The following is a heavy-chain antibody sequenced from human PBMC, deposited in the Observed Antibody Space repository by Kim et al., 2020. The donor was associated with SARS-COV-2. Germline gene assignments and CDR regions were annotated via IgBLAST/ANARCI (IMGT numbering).Heavy chain of an antibody. J-gene: IGHJ4*02. Sequence: GGSLRLSCAASGFTVSSNYMSWVRQAPGKGLEWVSIIYSGGSTYYTDSVKGRFTISRHNSKNTLYLQMKRLRVEDTAVYYCAMSPSAVTVYFDTWGQGTL. CDR2: IYSGGST. CDR1: GFTVSSNY. D-gene: IGHD2-21*02. V-gene: IGHV3-53*04. CDR3: AMSPSAVTVYFDT.